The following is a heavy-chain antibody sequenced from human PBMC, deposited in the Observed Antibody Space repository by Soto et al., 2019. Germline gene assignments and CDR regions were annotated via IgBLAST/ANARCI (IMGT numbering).Heavy chain of an antibody. D-gene: IGHD2-2*01. CDR2: INSDGSST. CDR3: ARAGGSAGSASQQLFYGMDV. V-gene: IGHV3-74*01. Sequence: GWSLRLSCASSVFTFISYWMHWVRQAPGKGLVWVSRINSDGSSTSYADSVKGRFTISRDNAKNTLYLQMNSLRAEDTAVYYCARAGGSAGSASQQLFYGMDVWGQGTTVTVSS. CDR1: VFTFISYW. J-gene: IGHJ6*02.